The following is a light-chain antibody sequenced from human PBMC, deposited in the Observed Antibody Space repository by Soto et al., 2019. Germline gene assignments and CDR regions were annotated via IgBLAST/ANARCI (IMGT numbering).Light chain of an antibody. Sequence: QSALTQPASVSGSPGQSITISCTGTSSDIGTYNHVSWYQKHPGKAPILIIYDVTDRPSGVSNRFSGSKSGNTASLTISGLQAEDEDEYYCSAYTSGSTSVVFGGGTKVTVL. CDR3: SAYTSGSTSVV. V-gene: IGLV2-14*03. J-gene: IGLJ2*01. CDR2: DVT. CDR1: SSDIGTYNH.